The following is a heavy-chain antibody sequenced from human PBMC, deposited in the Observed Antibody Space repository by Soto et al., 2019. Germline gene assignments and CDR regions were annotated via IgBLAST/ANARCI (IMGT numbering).Heavy chain of an antibody. CDR1: GFSLNSYA. D-gene: IGHD2-21*02. CDR2: IWRDGNNI. CDR3: ARDDYYNFYYFDY. J-gene: IGHJ4*02. Sequence: GGSLRLSCVASGFSLNSYAMHWVRQAPGKGLEWVAVIWRDGNNIDYTDSVRGRFTISKDNSKNTLWLQMNSLRAEDTAVYYCARDDYYNFYYFDYWGQGTLVTVSS. V-gene: IGHV3-33*01.